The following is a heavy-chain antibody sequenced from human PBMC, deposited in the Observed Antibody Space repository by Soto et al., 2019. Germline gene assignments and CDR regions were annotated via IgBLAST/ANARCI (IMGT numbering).Heavy chain of an antibody. D-gene: IGHD6-6*01. J-gene: IGHJ4*02. CDR3: AHCRPNAYFDY. Sequence: QITLKESGPTLVKPTQTLTLTCTFSGFSLSTSGVGVGWIRQPPGKALEWLALIYWDDDKRYSPSLKSRLTVTQDTSKNQVVLTMTNMDPVDTATYYCAHCRPNAYFDYWGQGSLVTVSS. V-gene: IGHV2-5*02. CDR2: IYWDDDK. CDR1: GFSLSTSGVG.